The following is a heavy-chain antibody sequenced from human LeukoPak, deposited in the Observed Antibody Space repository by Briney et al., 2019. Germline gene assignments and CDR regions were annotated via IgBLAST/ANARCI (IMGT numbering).Heavy chain of an antibody. J-gene: IGHJ4*02. D-gene: IGHD6-25*01. Sequence: GGSLRLSCAASGFTFSSYWMSSVRQAPGKWLEWVANMKRDGSEKYYVASVKGRFTISRDNAKTSLYLQMNSLRAEDTAIYYCAKEAAPVFDHWGQGTLVTVSS. CDR3: AKEAAPVFDH. V-gene: IGHV3-7*01. CDR1: GFTFSSYW. CDR2: MKRDGSEK.